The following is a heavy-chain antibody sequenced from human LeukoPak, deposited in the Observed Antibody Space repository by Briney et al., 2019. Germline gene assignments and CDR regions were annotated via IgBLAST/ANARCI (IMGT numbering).Heavy chain of an antibody. V-gene: IGHV4-4*07. CDR2: IYTSGST. CDR3: AREVEGRGLRYFDWNHFDY. J-gene: IGHJ4*02. D-gene: IGHD3-9*01. Sequence: SETLSLTCTVSGGSISSYYWSWIRQPAGKGLEWIGRIYTSGSTNYNPSLKSRVTMSVDTSKNQFSLKLSSVTAADTAVYYCAREVEGRGLRYFDWNHFDYWGQGTLVTVSS. CDR1: GGSISSYY.